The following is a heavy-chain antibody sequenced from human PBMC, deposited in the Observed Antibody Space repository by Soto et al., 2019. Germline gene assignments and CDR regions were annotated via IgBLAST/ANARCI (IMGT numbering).Heavy chain of an antibody. D-gene: IGHD3-16*01. CDR1: SASITSSGTW. CDR3: ARGRGFDY. CDR2: IYYSGST. Sequence: QVQLQESGPGLVKPSGTLSLTCAVSSASITSSGTWWSWVRQPPGKGLEWIGEIYYSGSTNYNPSLKSRVTISVDKSKNQFSLKLNSVTAADTAVDYCARGRGFDYWGQGALVTVSS. J-gene: IGHJ4*02. V-gene: IGHV4-4*02.